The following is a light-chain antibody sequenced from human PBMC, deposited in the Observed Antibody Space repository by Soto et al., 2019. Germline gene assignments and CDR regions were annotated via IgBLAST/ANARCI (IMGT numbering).Light chain of an antibody. CDR1: QSVSSSY. CDR2: GAS. V-gene: IGKV3-20*01. Sequence: EIVLTQSPGTLSLSPGERATLSCRASQSVSSSYLAWYQQKPGQAPRLLIYGASGRATGIPDRFSGSGSGTDFNLTISRLEPEDFAVYDCQQYGSSPYTFGQGTKLEIK. CDR3: QQYGSSPYT. J-gene: IGKJ2*01.